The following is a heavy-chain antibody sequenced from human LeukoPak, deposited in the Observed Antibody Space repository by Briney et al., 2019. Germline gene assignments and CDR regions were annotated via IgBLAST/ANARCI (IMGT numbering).Heavy chain of an antibody. CDR2: ISRSSSYI. D-gene: IGHD3-9*01. CDR3: ARGYYDILTGYYNGYFDY. Sequence: PGGSLRLSCAASGFTFTSYSMNWVRQAPGKGLEWVSSISRSSSYIYYADSVKGRFTISRDNAKNSLYLQMNSLRAEDTAVYYCARGYYDILTGYYNGYFDYWGQGTLVTVSS. V-gene: IGHV3-21*01. J-gene: IGHJ4*02. CDR1: GFTFTSYS.